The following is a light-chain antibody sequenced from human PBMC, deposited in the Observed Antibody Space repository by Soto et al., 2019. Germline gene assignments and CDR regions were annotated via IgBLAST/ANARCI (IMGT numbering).Light chain of an antibody. CDR2: EVS. J-gene: IGLJ2*01. CDR1: SSDIGAYNY. CDR3: SSYTTTTVV. V-gene: IGLV2-14*01. Sequence: QSALTQPASVSGSPGQSITISCTGTSSDIGAYNYVCWYQQYPGKAPKLMIYEVSNRPSGVSNRFSGSKSGNSASLTISGLQAEDEADYYCSSYTTTTVVFGGGTKLTVL.